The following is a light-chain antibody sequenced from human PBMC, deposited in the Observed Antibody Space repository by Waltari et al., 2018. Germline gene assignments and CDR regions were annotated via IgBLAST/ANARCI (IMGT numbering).Light chain of an antibody. CDR1: QRVSGNY. Sequence: EIVLTQSPGTLSLSPGKRAPLSCRTSQRVSGNYLAWYQQKPGQAPRLLIYGASDRATGIPDRFSGSGSGTDFTLTISRLEPEDFAVYYCQQYGSSPPYTFGRGTKLEMK. J-gene: IGKJ2*01. V-gene: IGKV3-20*01. CDR2: GAS. CDR3: QQYGSSPPYT.